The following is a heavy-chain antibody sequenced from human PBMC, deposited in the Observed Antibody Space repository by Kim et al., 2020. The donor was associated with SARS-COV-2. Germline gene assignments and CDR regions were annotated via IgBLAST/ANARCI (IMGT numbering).Heavy chain of an antibody. CDR3: ARDYYYYDSRGWFDP. V-gene: IGHV4-30-4*01. Sequence: SETLSLTCTVSGGSISSGDYYWSWIRQPPGKGLEWIGYIYYSGSTYYNPSLKSRVTISVDTSKNQFSLKLSSVTAADTAVYYCARDYYYYDSRGWFDPWGQGTLVTVSS. J-gene: IGHJ5*02. D-gene: IGHD3-22*01. CDR1: GGSISSGDYY. CDR2: IYYSGST.